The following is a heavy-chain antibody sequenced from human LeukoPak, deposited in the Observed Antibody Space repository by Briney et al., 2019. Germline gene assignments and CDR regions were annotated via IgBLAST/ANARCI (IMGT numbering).Heavy chain of an antibody. CDR2: ISDTSGNI. CDR3: ARHPLLDY. J-gene: IGHJ4*02. V-gene: IGHV3-48*01. CDR1: GFTFSSYR. Sequence: PGGSLRLSCTASGFTFSSYRMSWVRQAPGKGLEWVSHISDTSGNIYYADSVKGRFIISRDNGKNSLYLQMNSLRAEDTAVYYCARHPLLDYWGQGTLVTVSS.